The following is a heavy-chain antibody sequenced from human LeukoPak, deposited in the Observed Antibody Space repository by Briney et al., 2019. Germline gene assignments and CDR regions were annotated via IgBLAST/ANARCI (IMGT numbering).Heavy chain of an antibody. Sequence: PSETLSLTCAVYGGSFSGYYWSWIRQPPGKGLEWIGSIYYSGSTYYNPSLKSRVTISADTSKNQFSLKLSSVTAADTAVYYCARGLGMGHDSSGSDWFDSWGQGTLVTVSS. CDR1: GGSFSGYY. CDR3: ARGLGMGHDSSGSDWFDS. D-gene: IGHD3-22*01. CDR2: IYYSGST. V-gene: IGHV4-34*01. J-gene: IGHJ5*01.